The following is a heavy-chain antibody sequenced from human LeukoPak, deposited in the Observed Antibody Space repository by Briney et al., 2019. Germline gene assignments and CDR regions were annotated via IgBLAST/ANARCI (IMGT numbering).Heavy chain of an antibody. CDR3: AKDGLKVD. D-gene: IGHD2-15*01. V-gene: IGHV3-7*03. CDR1: GFTFTTYW. Sequence: GGSLRLSCAASGFTFTTYWMSWVRQAPGKGLEWVANIKQDGTEKYYVDSVKGRFTISRDNSKNTLYLQMNSLRAEDTAVYYCAKDGLKVDWGQGTLVTVSS. CDR2: IKQDGTEK. J-gene: IGHJ4*02.